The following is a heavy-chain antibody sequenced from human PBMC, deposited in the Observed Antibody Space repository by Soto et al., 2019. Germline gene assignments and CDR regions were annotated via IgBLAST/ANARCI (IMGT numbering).Heavy chain of an antibody. V-gene: IGHV3-33*01. D-gene: IGHD4-17*01. J-gene: IGHJ4*02. CDR2: ILDDGSDK. Sequence: QVQLVESGGGGVQPGRSLRLSCAASGFSFSSYGMHWVRQAPGKGLEWVAVILDDGSDKDYTDAVKGRFTISRDNSKNTLYLEMNSLRAEDTAVYYCARDDDYGDNGLDYWGPGTLVTVSS. CDR1: GFSFSSYG. CDR3: ARDDDYGDNGLDY.